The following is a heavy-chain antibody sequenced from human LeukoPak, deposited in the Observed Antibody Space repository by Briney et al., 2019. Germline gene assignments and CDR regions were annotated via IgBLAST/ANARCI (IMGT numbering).Heavy chain of an antibody. V-gene: IGHV1-69*02. CDR2: IIPILGIA. D-gene: IGHD4-23*01. Sequence: SVKVSCKASGGTFSSYTISWVRQAPGQGLGWMGRIIPILGIANYAQKFQGRVTITADKSTSTAYMELSSLRSEDTAVYYCAKGTVVRLFDYWGQGTLVTVSS. CDR1: GGTFSSYT. CDR3: AKGTVVRLFDY. J-gene: IGHJ4*02.